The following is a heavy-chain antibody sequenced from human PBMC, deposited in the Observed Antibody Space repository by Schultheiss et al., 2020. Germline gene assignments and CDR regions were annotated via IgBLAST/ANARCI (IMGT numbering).Heavy chain of an antibody. CDR3: AKSVAGLLEY. CDR1: GFTFSSSA. J-gene: IGHJ4*02. CDR2: LSSSGTST. Sequence: GGSLRLSCVASGFTFSSSAMSWVRQAPGRGLEWVSGLSSSGTSTYYADSVKGRFTISRDNSKNTLFLQMNSLRAEDTAVYYCAKSVAGLLEYWGQGTLVTVYS. D-gene: IGHD6-19*01. V-gene: IGHV3-23*01.